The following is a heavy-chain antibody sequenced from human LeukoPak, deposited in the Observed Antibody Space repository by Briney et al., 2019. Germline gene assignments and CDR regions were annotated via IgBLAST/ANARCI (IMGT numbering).Heavy chain of an antibody. J-gene: IGHJ4*02. CDR1: GFTFSSNY. CDR3: ARDSGQLAFDY. Sequence: GGSLRLSCAASGFTFSSNYMSWVRQAPGKGLEWVSVIYSGGSTYYADSVKGRFTISRDNSKNTLYLQMNSLRAEDTAVYYCARDSGQLAFDYWGQGTLVTVSS. CDR2: IYSGGST. D-gene: IGHD2-2*01. V-gene: IGHV3-53*01.